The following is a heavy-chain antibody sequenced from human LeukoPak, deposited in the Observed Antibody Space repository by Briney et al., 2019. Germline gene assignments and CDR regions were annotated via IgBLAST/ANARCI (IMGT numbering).Heavy chain of an antibody. D-gene: IGHD2-2*01. Sequence: AASVKVSCKASGYSFTTYYIHWVRQAPGQGLEWMGVINPSGGSTSLAQKFQARLTMTRDTSTSTVYMELSGLSSEDTAVYYCAREIVVVPSAMGFDPWGQGTLVTVSS. J-gene: IGHJ5*02. CDR2: INPSGGST. V-gene: IGHV1-46*01. CDR1: GYSFTTYY. CDR3: AREIVVVPSAMGFDP.